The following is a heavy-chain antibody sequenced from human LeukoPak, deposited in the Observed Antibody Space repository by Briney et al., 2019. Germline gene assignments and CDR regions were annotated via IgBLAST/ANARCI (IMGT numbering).Heavy chain of an antibody. CDR1: GFTFSRYS. CDR3: ARAQTYYGSGSYLY. Sequence: PGGSLRLSCAASGFTFSRYSMNWVRQAPGKGLERVSYISSSSSTVYYADSLKGRFTISRDNAKNSLYLQMNSLRDEDTAAYYCARAQTYYGSGSYLYWGQGTLVTVSS. J-gene: IGHJ4*02. V-gene: IGHV3-48*02. CDR2: ISSSSSTV. D-gene: IGHD3-10*01.